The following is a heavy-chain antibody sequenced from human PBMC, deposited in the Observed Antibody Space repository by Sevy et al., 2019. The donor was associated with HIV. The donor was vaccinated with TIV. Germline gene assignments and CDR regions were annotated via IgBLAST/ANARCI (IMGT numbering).Heavy chain of an antibody. Sequence: ASVKVSCKASGGTFSSYAISWVRQAPGQGLEWMGRIIPIFGTANYAQKFQGRVTITADESTSTAYMELSSLRSEDTVVYYCARDRRVTMVRGVMGDAFDIWGQGTMVTVSS. CDR3: ARDRRVTMVRGVMGDAFDI. CDR1: GGTFSSYA. CDR2: IIPIFGTA. J-gene: IGHJ3*02. D-gene: IGHD3-10*01. V-gene: IGHV1-69*13.